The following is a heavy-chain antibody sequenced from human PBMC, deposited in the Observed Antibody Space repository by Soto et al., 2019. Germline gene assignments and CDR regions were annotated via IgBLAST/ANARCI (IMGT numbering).Heavy chain of an antibody. D-gene: IGHD1-26*01. CDR3: ARDCVTLYCVYGMDV. CDR2: ISSYNGDT. V-gene: IGHV1-18*01. Sequence: QVQLVQSGAEVKKPGASVKVSCKASGYTFTSYGISWVRQAPGQGPEWMGWISSYNGDTNYAQMFQGRVTMTTDTSTRTAYMKRRSRRSNSTAVDYCARDCVTLYCVYGMDVWGQGTPVTDSS. CDR1: GYTFTSYG. J-gene: IGHJ6*02.